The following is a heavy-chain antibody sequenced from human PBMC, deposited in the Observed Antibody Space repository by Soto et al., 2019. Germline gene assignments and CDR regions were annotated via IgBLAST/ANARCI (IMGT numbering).Heavy chain of an antibody. CDR2: INPKSGGT. CDR3: ARGDSTDCSNGVCSFFYNHDMDV. J-gene: IGHJ6*02. CDR1: XXSFTDYX. D-gene: IGHD2-8*01. Sequence: VKVSCKASXXSFTDYXXHWVRQAPGQGLEWLGRINPKSGGTSTAQKFQGWVTMTTDTSISTASMELTRLTSDDTAIYYCARGDSTDCSNGVCSFFYNHDMDVWGQGTTVTVSS. V-gene: IGHV1-2*04.